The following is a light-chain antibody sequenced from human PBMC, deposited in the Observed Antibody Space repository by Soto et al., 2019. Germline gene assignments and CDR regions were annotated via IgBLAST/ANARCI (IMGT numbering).Light chain of an antibody. CDR1: SSDVGGYNY. V-gene: IGLV2-14*01. J-gene: IGLJ1*01. Sequence: QSALTQPASVSGSPGQSITISCTGTSSDVGGYNYVSWYQQHPGKAPKLMIYDVSNRPSGVSNRFSGYKSGNTASLTISGLQAEDAADYYCSSYTSSSPPFGTATKLTVL. CDR3: SSYTSSSPP. CDR2: DVS.